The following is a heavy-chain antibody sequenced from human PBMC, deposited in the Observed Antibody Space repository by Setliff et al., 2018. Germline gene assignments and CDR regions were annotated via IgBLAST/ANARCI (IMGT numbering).Heavy chain of an antibody. CDR1: GFTFSSYW. Sequence: QPGGSLRLSCAASGFTFSSYWMSWVRQAPGKGLEWVANIKQDGGEKYYVGSVKGRFTISRDNANNLLYLHMSSLRAEDTAVYYCVRAFWTYSDYASLACFDYWGQGALVTVS. V-gene: IGHV3-7*03. J-gene: IGHJ4*02. CDR2: IKQDGGEK. CDR3: VRAFWTYSDYASLACFDY. D-gene: IGHD5-12*01.